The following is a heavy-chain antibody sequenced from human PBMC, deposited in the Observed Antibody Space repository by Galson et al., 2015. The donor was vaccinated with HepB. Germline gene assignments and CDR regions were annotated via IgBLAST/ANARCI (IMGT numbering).Heavy chain of an antibody. CDR1: GFTFSGSA. CDR2: IGSKANSYAT. D-gene: IGHD4-23*01. CDR3: VRDVGGNPVGIDY. V-gene: IGHV3-73*01. Sequence: SLRLSCAASGFTFSGSAMHWVRQASGRGLEWVGRIGSKANSYATAYAASVKGRFTISRDKSKNTLYLHMNSLKAEDTAVYYCVRDVGGNPVGIDYWGQGTLVTVSS. J-gene: IGHJ4*02.